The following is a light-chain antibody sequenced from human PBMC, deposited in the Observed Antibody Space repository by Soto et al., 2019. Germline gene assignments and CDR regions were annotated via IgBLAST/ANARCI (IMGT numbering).Light chain of an antibody. J-gene: IGKJ3*01. CDR3: QQRSNWPPT. V-gene: IGKV3-11*01. CDR1: QSVSSY. CDR2: DAS. Sequence: EIVLSQSPATVSLSTGERATLSYRASQSVSSYLAWYQQKPGQAPRLLIYDASNRATGIPARFSGSGSGTDFTLTISSLEPEDFAVYYCQQRSNWPPTFGPGTKVDI.